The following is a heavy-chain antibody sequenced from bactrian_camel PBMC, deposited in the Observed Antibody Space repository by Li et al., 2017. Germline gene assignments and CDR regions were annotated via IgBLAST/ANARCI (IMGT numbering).Heavy chain of an antibody. CDR1: GVAFDDSP. V-gene: IGHV3S55*01. Sequence: HVQLVESGGGSVQAGESLRLSCSASGVAFDDSPLVWYRQAAGSGCEMVAFIDSDGRTGYGDSVKGRLTISRDNAKNTPYLQLNSLKTEDTAMYYCVQGYDGCLGTRCDGTGGEYTYWGEGTQVTVS. CDR3: VQGYDGCLGTRCDGTGGEYTY. D-gene: IGHD7*01. J-gene: IGHJ4*01. CDR2: IDSDGRT.